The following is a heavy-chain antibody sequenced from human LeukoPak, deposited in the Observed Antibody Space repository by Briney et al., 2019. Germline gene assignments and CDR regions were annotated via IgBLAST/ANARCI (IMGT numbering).Heavy chain of an antibody. D-gene: IGHD5-18*01. J-gene: IGHJ3*02. Sequence: PSETLSLTCTVSGYAISSGYYWGWIRQPPGKGLEWIGSIYHSGSTYYIPSLKSRVTISVDTSKNQFSLKLSSVTAADTAVCYCARGRGYNAFDIWGQGTMVTVSS. V-gene: IGHV4-38-2*02. CDR3: ARGRGYNAFDI. CDR1: GYAISSGYY. CDR2: IYHSGST.